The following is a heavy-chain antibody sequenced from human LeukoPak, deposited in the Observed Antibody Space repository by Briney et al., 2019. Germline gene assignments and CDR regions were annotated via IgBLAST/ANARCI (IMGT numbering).Heavy chain of an antibody. J-gene: IGHJ4*02. Sequence: SGRSLRLSCAASGFTFSSCGIHWVRQAPGKGLEWVAVISHDGSNKYYADSVKGRFTISRDNFKNTLYLHMSSLRAEDTALYYCAKDGRSARLGYYFDYWGQGTLAALSS. D-gene: IGHD2-15*01. V-gene: IGHV3-30*18. CDR3: AKDGRSARLGYYFDY. CDR1: GFTFSSCG. CDR2: ISHDGSNK.